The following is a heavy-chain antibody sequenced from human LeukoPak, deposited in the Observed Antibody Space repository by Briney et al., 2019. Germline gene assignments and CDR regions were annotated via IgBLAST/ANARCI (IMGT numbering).Heavy chain of an antibody. V-gene: IGHV3-53*01. CDR2: IYSGGST. Sequence: GGSLRLSCAASGFTVSSNYMSWVRQAPGKGLEGVSVIYSGGSTYYADSVKGRFTISRDNSKNTLYLQMNSLRAEDTAVYYCARVRFAIIDYWGQGTLVTVSS. J-gene: IGHJ4*02. CDR3: ARVRFAIIDY. D-gene: IGHD3-3*01. CDR1: GFTVSSNY.